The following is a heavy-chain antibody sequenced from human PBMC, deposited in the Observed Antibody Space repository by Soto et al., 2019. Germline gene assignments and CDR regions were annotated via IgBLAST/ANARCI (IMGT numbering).Heavy chain of an antibody. CDR3: ASEYCGGDCYSAARYGMDV. D-gene: IGHD2-21*02. CDR2: INAGNGNT. Sequence: QVQLVQSGAEVKKPGASVKVSCKASGYTFTSYAMHWVRQAPGQRLEWMGWINAGNGNTKYSQKFQGRVTITRDTSARTSYIELSSLRSEDTAVYYCASEYCGGDCYSAARYGMDVWGQRTTVTVSS. CDR1: GYTFTSYA. J-gene: IGHJ6*02. V-gene: IGHV1-3*01.